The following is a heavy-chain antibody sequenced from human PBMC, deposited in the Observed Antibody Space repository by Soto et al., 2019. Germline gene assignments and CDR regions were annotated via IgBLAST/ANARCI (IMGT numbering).Heavy chain of an antibody. CDR1: GYTFTSYG. D-gene: IGHD6-25*01. V-gene: IGHV1-18*01. CDR3: ARGAVAPASGDS. CDR2: ISAYNGNT. J-gene: IGHJ4*02. Sequence: QVQLVQSGAEVKKPGASVKVSCKASGYTFTSYGIIWVRQAPGQGLEGMGWISAYNGNTNSAQNLQGRVTMTTGTSTSTASMALRSLRSDDTAVYYCARGAVAPASGDSWGQGPLVTVSS.